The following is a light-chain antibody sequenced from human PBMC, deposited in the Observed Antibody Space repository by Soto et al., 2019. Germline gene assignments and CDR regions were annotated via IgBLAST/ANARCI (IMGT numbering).Light chain of an antibody. J-gene: IGKJ5*01. CDR3: QQYDNLPIT. CDR1: EEINNY. CDR2: DAS. V-gene: IGKV1-33*01. Sequence: DIQMTQSPSSLSASVGDRVTITCQATEEINNYLNWYQQKPGKAPKLLIYDASNLEAGVPSRFRGSGSGTDFTFTISSLQPEDIATYYCQQYDNLPITFGQGTRLEIK.